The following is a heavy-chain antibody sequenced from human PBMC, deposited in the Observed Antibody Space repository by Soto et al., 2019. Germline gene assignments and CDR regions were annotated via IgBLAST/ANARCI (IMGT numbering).Heavy chain of an antibody. Sequence: SVKVSCKASGGTFSSYAISWVRQAPGQGLEWMGGIIPIFGTANYAQKFQGRVTITADESTSTACMELSSLRSEDTAVYYCARPRPDIAAPTDYYYYGMDVWGQGTTVTVSS. CDR2: IIPIFGTA. J-gene: IGHJ6*02. CDR3: ARPRPDIAAPTDYYYYGMDV. D-gene: IGHD6-6*01. V-gene: IGHV1-69*13. CDR1: GGTFSSYA.